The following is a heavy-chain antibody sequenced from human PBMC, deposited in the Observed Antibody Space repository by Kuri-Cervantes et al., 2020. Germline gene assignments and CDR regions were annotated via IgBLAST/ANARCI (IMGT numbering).Heavy chain of an antibody. V-gene: IGHV3-74*01. CDR3: ARVAYGMDV. CDR2: IKTDGSST. CDR1: GFTFDDYA. J-gene: IGHJ6*02. Sequence: GESLKISCAASGFTFDDYAMHWIRQGPGKGLEWVSRIKTDGSSTNYADSVKGRFTISRDNAKNTLYLQMNSLRAEDTAVYYCARVAYGMDVWGQGTTVTVSS.